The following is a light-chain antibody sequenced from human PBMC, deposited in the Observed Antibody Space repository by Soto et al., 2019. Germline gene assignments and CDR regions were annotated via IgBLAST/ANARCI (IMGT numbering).Light chain of an antibody. V-gene: IGKV1-33*01. J-gene: IGKJ5*01. CDR3: QQYDNLPIT. CDR1: QDISNY. CDR2: DAS. Sequence: DIQMTQSPSSLSASVGDSVTITCQASQDISNYLNWYQQKPGKAPKXLIYDASNLETGVPSRFSGSGSGTDFTFTISSLQPEDIETYYCQQYDNLPITFGQGTRLEIK.